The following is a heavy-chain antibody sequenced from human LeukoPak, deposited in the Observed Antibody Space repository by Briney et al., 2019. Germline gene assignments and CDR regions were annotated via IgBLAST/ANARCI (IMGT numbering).Heavy chain of an antibody. CDR2: IIPILGIA. V-gene: IGHV1-69*04. J-gene: IGHJ5*02. CDR3: ARDLARLKNWFDP. D-gene: IGHD6-6*01. CDR1: GGTFSSYA. Sequence: GASVKVSCKASGGTFSSYAISWVRQAPGQGLEWMGRIIPILGIANYAQKFQGRVTITADKSTSTAYMELSSLRSEDTAVYYCARDLARLKNWFDPWGQGTLVTVSS.